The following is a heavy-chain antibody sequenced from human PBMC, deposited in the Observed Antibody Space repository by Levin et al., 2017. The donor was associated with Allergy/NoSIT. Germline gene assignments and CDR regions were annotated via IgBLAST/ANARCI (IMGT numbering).Heavy chain of an antibody. D-gene: IGHD3-9*01. CDR1: GFTFSDFA. J-gene: IGHJ4*02. CDR3: AKDAWTYGFDSYGPEAY. Sequence: GGSLRLSCEVSGFTFSDFAMNWVRQTPGKGLEWISYIGTTYNLIYYADSVRGRFTISRDNAKNLLYLQMNSLRVEDTAVYYCAKDAWTYGFDSYGPEAYWGQGTLVTVS. V-gene: IGHV3-48*01. CDR2: IGTTYNLI.